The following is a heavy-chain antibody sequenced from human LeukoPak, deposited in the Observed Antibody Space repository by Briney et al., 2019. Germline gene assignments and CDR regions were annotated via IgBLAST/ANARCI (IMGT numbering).Heavy chain of an antibody. CDR3: ARADLCSGGSGYSGLGYYFDY. CDR1: GGTFSSYA. CDR2: IIPIFGTA. Sequence: SVKVSCKASGGTFSSYAISWVRQAPGQGLEWMGGIIPIFGTANYAQKFQGRVTITTDESTSTAYMELSSLRSEDTAVYYCARADLCSGGSGYSGLGYYFDYWGQGTLVTVSS. V-gene: IGHV1-69*05. J-gene: IGHJ4*02. D-gene: IGHD2-15*01.